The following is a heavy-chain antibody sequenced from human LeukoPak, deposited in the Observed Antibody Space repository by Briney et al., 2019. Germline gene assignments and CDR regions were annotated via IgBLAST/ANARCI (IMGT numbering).Heavy chain of an antibody. CDR3: ARDQYGSGSYRVY. CDR2: IKQDGSEK. V-gene: IGHV3-7*01. J-gene: IGHJ4*02. D-gene: IGHD3-10*01. CDR1: GFTFSSYW. Sequence: GGSLRLSCAASGFTFSSYWMSWVRQAPGKGLEWVANIKQDGSEKYYVDSVKGRFTISRDNAKNSLYLQMNSLRAEDTAVYYCARDQYGSGSYRVYWGQGTLVTVSS.